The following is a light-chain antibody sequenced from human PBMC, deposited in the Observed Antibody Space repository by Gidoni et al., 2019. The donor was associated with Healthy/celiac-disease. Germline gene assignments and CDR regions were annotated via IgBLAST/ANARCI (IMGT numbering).Light chain of an antibody. CDR3: QQRCKADLT. J-gene: IGKJ4*01. CDR1: QSVSSY. CDR2: DAS. Sequence: EIVLTQSPATLSLSPGESATLSCRASQSVSSYLAWYQQKPGQAPRRLIYDASNRSTGIPARFSGSGSGTDFTLTISILEPEDFAVYYCQQRCKADLTFGGGTKVEIK. V-gene: IGKV3-11*01.